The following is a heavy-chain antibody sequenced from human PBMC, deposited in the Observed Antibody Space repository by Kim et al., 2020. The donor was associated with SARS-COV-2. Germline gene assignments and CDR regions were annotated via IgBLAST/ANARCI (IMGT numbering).Heavy chain of an antibody. CDR3: ASHFRGTSIRFLGIFQFDY. CDR2: GYYTGST. D-gene: IGHD3-3*01. Sequence: SETLSLTCTVSGGSISTSGYYWGWIRQPPGKGLEWIGSGYYTGSTYYNPSLKSRVTISVDTSKNQFSLKLSSVTAADTAVNYCASHFRGTSIRFLGIFQFDYWGQGTLVTFS. V-gene: IGHV4-39*01. J-gene: IGHJ4*02. CDR1: GGSISTSGYY.